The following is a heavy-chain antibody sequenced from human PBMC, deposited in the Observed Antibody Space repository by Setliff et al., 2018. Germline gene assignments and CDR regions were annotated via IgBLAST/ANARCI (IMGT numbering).Heavy chain of an antibody. D-gene: IGHD3-22*01. Sequence: SETLSLTCAVYGGSFSGYYWSWIRQPPGKGLEWIGEINHSGSTNYNPSLKSRVTISVDTSKNQFSLKLSSVTAADTAVYYCAKGPDSSGYQGWFDPWGQGTLVTGSS. CDR2: INHSGST. CDR1: GGSFSGYY. CDR3: AKGPDSSGYQGWFDP. V-gene: IGHV4-34*01. J-gene: IGHJ5*02.